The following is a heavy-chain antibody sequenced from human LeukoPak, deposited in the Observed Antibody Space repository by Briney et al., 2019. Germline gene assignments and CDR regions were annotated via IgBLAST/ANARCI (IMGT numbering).Heavy chain of an antibody. V-gene: IGHV3-30-3*01. CDR2: ISYDGSNK. Sequence: GGSLRLSCAASGFTFSSYAMHWVRQAPGKGLEWVAVISYDGSNKYYADSVKGRFTISRDNSKNTLYLQMNSLRAEDTAVYYCARGMTTVTTYDYYMDVWGKGTTVTVSS. CDR3: ARGMTTVTTYDYYMDV. J-gene: IGHJ6*03. D-gene: IGHD4-11*01. CDR1: GFTFSSYA.